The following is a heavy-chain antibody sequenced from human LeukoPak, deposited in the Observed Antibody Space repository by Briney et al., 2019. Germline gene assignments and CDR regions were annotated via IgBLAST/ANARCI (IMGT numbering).Heavy chain of an antibody. CDR3: ARANDLIDY. CDR2: ITDSSSYT. V-gene: IGHV3-11*05. J-gene: IGHJ4*02. Sequence: GGSLRLSCAASGFTFTDYYMSWIRQAPGRGLEWVSYITDSSSYTNYADSVKGRFTISRDNAKNSLYLQMNSLRAEDTAVYYCARANDLIDYWGQGTLVTVSS. CDR1: GFTFTDYY.